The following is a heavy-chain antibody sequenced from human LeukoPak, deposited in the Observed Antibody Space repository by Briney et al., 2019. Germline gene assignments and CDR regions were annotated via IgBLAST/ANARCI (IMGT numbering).Heavy chain of an antibody. CDR3: ARQVTSDAFDI. CDR1: GDSISSSSYY. V-gene: IGHV4-39*01. J-gene: IGHJ3*02. CDR2: IYYRGAT. Sequence: KPSETLSLTCTVSGDSISSSSYYWGWIRQPPGKGLGWIGSIYYRGATYYNPSLESRVTISVDTSKSQFSLRLRSVTAADTAVFYCARQVTSDAFDIWGQGTMVTVSS. D-gene: IGHD4-17*01.